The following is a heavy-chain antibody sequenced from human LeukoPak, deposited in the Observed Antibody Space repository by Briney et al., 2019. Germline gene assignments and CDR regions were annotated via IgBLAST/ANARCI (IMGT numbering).Heavy chain of an antibody. D-gene: IGHD2-2*01. Sequence: SQTLSLTCTVSGGSFSSGGYYWGWIRQHQGKGREGIGYIYYSGSTYYNPSLESRVTISVDTSKTQFSLKLSSVTAADTAVYYCARAPRYCSSTSCYGKNFDYWGREPWSPSPQ. CDR1: GGSFSSGGYY. CDR2: IYYSGST. J-gene: IGHJ4*02. CDR3: ARAPRYCSSTSCYGKNFDY. V-gene: IGHV4-31*03.